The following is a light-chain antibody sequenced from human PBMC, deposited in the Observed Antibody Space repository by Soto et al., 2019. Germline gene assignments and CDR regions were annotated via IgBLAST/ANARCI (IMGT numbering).Light chain of an antibody. Sequence: EIVLTQSPATLSLSPGERATLSCRASQSVSSYLAWYQQKPGQAPRLLIYDASNRATGIPARFSGSGSGTECTLTISSLEPEEFAVYYCQQRSNWPSSFGGGTKVEIK. CDR2: DAS. CDR3: QQRSNWPSS. V-gene: IGKV3-11*01. J-gene: IGKJ4*01. CDR1: QSVSSY.